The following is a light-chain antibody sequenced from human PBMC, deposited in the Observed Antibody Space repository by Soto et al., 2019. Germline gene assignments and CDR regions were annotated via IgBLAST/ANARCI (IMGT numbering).Light chain of an antibody. Sequence: DIVLTQSPGTLSLSPGERATLSCRASQTVRNNYLAWYQQKPGQPPRLLIYETSTRATGVPPRFSGSGSGTDFTLTISYLRPEDSAVYFCQQYHDWVTFGGGTKVDIK. CDR2: ETS. CDR1: QTVRNNY. J-gene: IGKJ4*01. CDR3: QQYHDWVT. V-gene: IGKV3-20*01.